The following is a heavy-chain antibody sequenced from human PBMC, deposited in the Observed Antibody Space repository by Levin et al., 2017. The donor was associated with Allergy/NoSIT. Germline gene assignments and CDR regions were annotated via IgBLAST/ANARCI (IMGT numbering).Heavy chain of an antibody. CDR2: ISGSGGST. Sequence: LSLTCAASGFTFSSYAMSWVRQAPGKGLEWVSAISGSGGSTYYADSVKGRFTIPRDNSKNTLHLQMNSLRAEDTDVYYCAKIALQGGSSWFYYYYGMDVWGQGTTVTVSS. V-gene: IGHV3-23*01. CDR1: GFTFSSYA. J-gene: IGHJ6*02. CDR3: AKIALQGGSSWFYYYYGMDV. D-gene: IGHD6-13*01.